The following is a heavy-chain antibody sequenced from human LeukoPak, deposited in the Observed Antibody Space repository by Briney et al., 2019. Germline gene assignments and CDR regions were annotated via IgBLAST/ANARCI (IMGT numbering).Heavy chain of an antibody. CDR3: ARDYYYYYYMDV. J-gene: IGHJ6*03. CDR2: IYYSGST. Sequence: SETLSLTCTVSGGSISSSSYYWGWIRQPPGKGLEWIGSIYYSGSTYYNPSLKSRVTISVDTSKNQFSLKLSSVTAADTAVYYCARDYYYYYYMDVWGKGTTVTVSS. CDR1: GGSISSSSYY. V-gene: IGHV4-39*07.